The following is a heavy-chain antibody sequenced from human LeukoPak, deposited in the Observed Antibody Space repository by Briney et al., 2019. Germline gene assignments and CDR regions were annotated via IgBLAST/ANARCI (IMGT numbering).Heavy chain of an antibody. CDR2: ISAYNGNT. CDR1: GYTFTSYG. V-gene: IGHV1-18*01. CDR3: ARDQNGSGWRTTSNWFDP. Sequence: ASVKVSCKASGYTFTSYGISWVRQAPGQGLEWMGWISAYNGNTNYARKLQGRVTMTTDTSTSTAYMELRSLRSDDTAVYYCARDQNGSGWRTTSNWFDPWGQGTLVTVSS. D-gene: IGHD6-19*01. J-gene: IGHJ5*02.